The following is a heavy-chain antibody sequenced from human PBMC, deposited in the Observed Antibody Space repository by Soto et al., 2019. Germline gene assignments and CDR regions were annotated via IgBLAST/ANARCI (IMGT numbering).Heavy chain of an antibody. CDR2: IYHSGST. CDR3: ARRGSGSYSDY. Sequence: SETLSLTCTVSGGSISSSSYYWWAWVRQPPGQGLEWIGEIYHSGSTNYNPSLKSRVTISVDKSKNQFSLKLSSVTAADTAVYYCARRGSGSYSDYWGQGTLVTVSS. CDR1: GGSISSSSYY. V-gene: IGHV4-4*02. J-gene: IGHJ4*02. D-gene: IGHD3-10*01.